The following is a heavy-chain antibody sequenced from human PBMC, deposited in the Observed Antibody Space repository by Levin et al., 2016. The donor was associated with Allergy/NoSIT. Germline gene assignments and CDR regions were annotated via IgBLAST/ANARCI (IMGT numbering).Heavy chain of an antibody. J-gene: IGHJ6*02. D-gene: IGHD6-6*01. CDR2: ISSSSSYI. V-gene: IGHV3-21*01. CDR3: AREGTQLAGGMDV. Sequence: VRQMPGKGLEWVSSISSSSSYIYYADSVKGRFTISRDNAKNSLYLQMNSLRAEDTAVYYCAREGTQLAGGMDVWGQGTTVTVSS.